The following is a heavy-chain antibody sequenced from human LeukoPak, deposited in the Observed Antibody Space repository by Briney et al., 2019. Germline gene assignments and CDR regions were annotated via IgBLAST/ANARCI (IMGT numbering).Heavy chain of an antibody. CDR1: GFTFSSYS. CDR2: ISSTTSTI. J-gene: IGHJ4*02. CDR3: VRGIAAAGGFDF. Sequence: GGSLRVSCAASGFTFSSYSMNWVRQAPGKGLEWVSYISSTTSTIYYATSVKGRFTVSRDNARHSLYPQMNSLRAEDTAVYYCVRGIAAAGGFDFWGQGTLVTVSS. D-gene: IGHD6-13*01. V-gene: IGHV3-48*01.